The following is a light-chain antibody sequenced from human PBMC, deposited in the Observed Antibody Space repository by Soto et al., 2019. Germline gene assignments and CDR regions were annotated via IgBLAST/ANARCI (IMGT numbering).Light chain of an antibody. CDR1: STDVGGYNF. V-gene: IGLV2-14*01. CDR3: SSYTSTGTPV. CDR2: EVT. J-gene: IGLJ1*01. Sequence: QSALTQPASVSGSLGQSITMSCTATSTDVGGYNFVSWYQQHPDKAPKLLIYEVTNRPSGVSNRFSGSKSGNTASLTISGLQAEDEADYYCSSYTSTGTPVFGTGTKVTVL.